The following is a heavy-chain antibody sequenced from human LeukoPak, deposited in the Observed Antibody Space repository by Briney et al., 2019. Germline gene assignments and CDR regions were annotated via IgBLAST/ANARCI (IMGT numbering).Heavy chain of an antibody. D-gene: IGHD5-18*01. CDR2: ISGSGGST. CDR3: AKAMDGDTAMEQDY. V-gene: IGHV3-23*01. CDR1: GFTFSSYA. J-gene: IGHJ4*02. Sequence: PGGSLRLSCAASGFTFSSYAMSWVRRAPGKGLEWVSAISGSGGSTYYADSVKGRFTISRDNSKNTLYLQMNSLRAEDTAVYYCAKAMDGDTAMEQDYWGQGTLVTVSS.